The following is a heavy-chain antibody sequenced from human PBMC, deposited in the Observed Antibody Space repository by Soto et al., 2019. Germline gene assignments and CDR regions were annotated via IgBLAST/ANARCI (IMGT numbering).Heavy chain of an antibody. V-gene: IGHV3-21*01. Sequence: SGGSLRLSCAASGFTFSSYSMNWVRQAPGKGLEWVSSISSSSSYIYYADSVKGRFTISRDNAKNSLYLQMNSLRAEDTAVYYCARDPVVGSSSWYGGHDAFDIWGQGTMVTVSS. CDR1: GFTFSSYS. CDR3: ARDPVVGSSSWYGGHDAFDI. CDR2: ISSSSSYI. D-gene: IGHD6-13*01. J-gene: IGHJ3*02.